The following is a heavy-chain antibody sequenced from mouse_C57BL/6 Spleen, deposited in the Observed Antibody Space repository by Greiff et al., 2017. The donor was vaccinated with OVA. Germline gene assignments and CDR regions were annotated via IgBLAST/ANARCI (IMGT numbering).Heavy chain of an antibody. D-gene: IGHD1-1*01. CDR2: IHPSDSDT. CDR3: AMDITTVVATDWFAY. J-gene: IGHJ3*01. V-gene: IGHV1-74*01. Sequence: QVQLQQPGAELVKPGASVKVSCKASGYTFTSYWMHWVKQRPGQGLEWIGRIHPSDSDTNYNQKFKGKATLTVDKSSSTAYMQLSSLTSEDSAVYYCAMDITTVVATDWFAYWGQGTLVTVSA. CDR1: GYTFTSYW.